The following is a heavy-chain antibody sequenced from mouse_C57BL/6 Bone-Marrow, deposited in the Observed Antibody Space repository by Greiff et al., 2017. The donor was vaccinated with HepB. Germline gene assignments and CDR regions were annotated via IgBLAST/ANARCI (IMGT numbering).Heavy chain of an antibody. J-gene: IGHJ3*01. CDR3: AMIYYGNSAWFSY. D-gene: IGHD2-1*01. CDR1: GYTFTSYG. CDR2: IYPRSGNT. Sequence: QVHVKQSGAELARPGASVKLSCKASGYTFTSYGISWVKQRTGQGLEWIGEIYPRSGNTYYNEKFKGKATLTADKSSITAYMELRSLTSYDSAFYFCAMIYYGNSAWFSYWGQGTLVTVSA. V-gene: IGHV1-81*01.